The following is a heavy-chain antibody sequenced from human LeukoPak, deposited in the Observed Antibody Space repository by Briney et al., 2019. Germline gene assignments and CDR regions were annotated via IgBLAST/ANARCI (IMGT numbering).Heavy chain of an antibody. CDR2: TYYRSKWYN. V-gene: IGHV6-1*01. D-gene: IGHD2-15*01. J-gene: IGHJ5*02. CDR3: AREWGPRYCSGGSCYLWFDP. Sequence: PSQTLSLTCAISGDSVSSNSAAWNWIRQSPSRGLEWLGRTYYRSKWYNDYAVSVKSRITINPDTSKNQFSLQLNSVTPEDTAVYYCAREWGPRYCSGGSCYLWFDPWGQGTLVTVSS. CDR1: GDSVSSNSAA.